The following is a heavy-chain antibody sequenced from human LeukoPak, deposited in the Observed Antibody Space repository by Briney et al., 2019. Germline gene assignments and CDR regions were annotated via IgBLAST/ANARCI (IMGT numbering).Heavy chain of an antibody. CDR1: GGSISRYY. Sequence: PSEPLSLPCTVSGGSISRYYWSWIRQPPGKGLEWIGYIYYSGSTNYNASLKSRVTISVDTSKNQFSLKLSSVTAADTAVYYCARDTRSGWFDPWGQGTLVTVSS. V-gene: IGHV4-59*08. J-gene: IGHJ5*02. D-gene: IGHD6-25*01. CDR2: IYYSGST. CDR3: ARDTRSGWFDP.